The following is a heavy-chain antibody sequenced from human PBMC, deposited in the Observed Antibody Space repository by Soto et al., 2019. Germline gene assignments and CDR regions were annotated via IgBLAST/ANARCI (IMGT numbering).Heavy chain of an antibody. CDR3: ARGLRLGELFL. D-gene: IGHD3-16*01. CDR2: IYYSGST. Sequence: QVQLQESGPGLVKPSQTLSLTCTVSGGSISSGGYYWSWIRQHPGKGLEWIGYIYYSGSTYYNPSLKSRVTLSVDTAKNQFARKLSSLTAADTAVYYCARGLRLGELFLWGQGTLVTVSS. CDR1: GGSISSGGYY. J-gene: IGHJ4*02. V-gene: IGHV4-31*03.